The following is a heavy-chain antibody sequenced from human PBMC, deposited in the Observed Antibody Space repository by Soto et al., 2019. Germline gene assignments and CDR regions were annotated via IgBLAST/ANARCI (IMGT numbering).Heavy chain of an antibody. Sequence: YWSWIRQPPGKGLECMGIIYPGDSDTRYSPSFQGQVTISADKSISTAYLQWSSLKASDTAMYYCARGYCSGGSCYRTGFDPWGQGTLVTVSS. CDR3: ARGYCSGGSCYRTGFDP. CDR2: IYPGDSDT. CDR1: YW. D-gene: IGHD2-15*01. V-gene: IGHV5-51*01. J-gene: IGHJ5*02.